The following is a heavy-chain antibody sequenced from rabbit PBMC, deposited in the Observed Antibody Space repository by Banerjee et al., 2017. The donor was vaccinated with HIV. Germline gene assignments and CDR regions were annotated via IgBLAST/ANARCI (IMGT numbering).Heavy chain of an antibody. CDR2: IYAGSDST. J-gene: IGHJ4*01. CDR3: ARGWITMTMNL. D-gene: IGHD2-1*01. V-gene: IGHV1S45*01. Sequence: QEQLEESGGDLVQPEGSLTLTCTASGLDFSSSYYMCWVRQAPGKGLEWIGCIYAGSDSTWYASWAKGRFTISRTSSTTVALQMTSLTAADTATYFCARGWITMTMNLWGPGTLVTVS. CDR1: GLDFSSSYY.